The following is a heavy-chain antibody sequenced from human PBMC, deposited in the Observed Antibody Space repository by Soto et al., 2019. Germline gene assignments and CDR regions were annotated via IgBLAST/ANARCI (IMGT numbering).Heavy chain of an antibody. J-gene: IGHJ6*02. V-gene: IGHV3-30*18. D-gene: IGHD3-9*01. CDR1: GFTFSSFG. CDR2: MSFDGNSK. Sequence: QVQLVESGGGVVQPGRSLRLSCAASGFTFSSFGMHWVRQAPGKGLEWVAVMSFDGNSKYYADSMKGRFIISRDNSKNTLYLEMNSRRAEDTAVYYCAKDKGRSLTGGMDVWGQGTTVTVSS. CDR3: AKDKGRSLTGGMDV.